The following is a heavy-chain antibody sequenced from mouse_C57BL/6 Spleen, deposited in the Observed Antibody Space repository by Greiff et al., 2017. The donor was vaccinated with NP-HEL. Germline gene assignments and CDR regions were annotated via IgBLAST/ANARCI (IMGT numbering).Heavy chain of an antibody. J-gene: IGHJ1*03. CDR1: GFTFSGYA. CDR3: ARDQGGNYWYFDV. D-gene: IGHD1-1*02. CDR2: ISDGGSYT. Sequence: EVKLVESGGGLVKPGGSLKLSCAASGFTFSGYAMSWVRQTPEKRLEWVATISDGGSYTYYPDNVKGRFTISRDNAKNNLYLQMSHLKSEDTAMYYCARDQGGNYWYFDVWGTGTTVTVSS. V-gene: IGHV5-4*01.